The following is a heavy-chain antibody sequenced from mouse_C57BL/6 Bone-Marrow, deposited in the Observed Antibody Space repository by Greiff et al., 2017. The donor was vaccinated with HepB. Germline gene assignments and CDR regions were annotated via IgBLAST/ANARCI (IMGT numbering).Heavy chain of an antibody. Sequence: EVQLQQSVAELVRPGASVKLSCTASGFTITNTYMHWVKQRPEQGLEWIGRIDPANGNTEHAPTFQGKATITADTASNTAYRQLSSLTSEDTAIYYCAFTVVAEEFADWGKGTLVTVSA. CDR3: AFTVVAEEFAD. V-gene: IGHV14-3*01. D-gene: IGHD1-1*01. CDR1: GFTITNTY. CDR2: IDPANGNT. J-gene: IGHJ3*01.